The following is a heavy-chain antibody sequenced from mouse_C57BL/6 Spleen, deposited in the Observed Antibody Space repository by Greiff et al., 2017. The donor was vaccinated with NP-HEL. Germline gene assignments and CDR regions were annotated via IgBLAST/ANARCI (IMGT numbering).Heavy chain of an antibody. CDR2: ISYDGSN. Sequence: EVQLQESGPGLMKPSQSLSLTCSVTGYSITSGYYWNWIRQFPGNKLEWMGYISYDGSNNYNPSLKNRISITRDTSKNQFFLKLNSVTTEDTATYYCVYGTYWYFDVWGTGTTVTVSS. J-gene: IGHJ1*03. V-gene: IGHV3-6*01. CDR3: VYGTYWYFDV. D-gene: IGHD1-1*01. CDR1: GYSITSGYY.